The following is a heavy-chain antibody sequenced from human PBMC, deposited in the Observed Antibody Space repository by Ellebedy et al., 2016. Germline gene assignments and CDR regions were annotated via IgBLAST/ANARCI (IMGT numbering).Heavy chain of an antibody. CDR1: GGSISSSSYY. CDR2: IYYSGST. D-gene: IGHD3-10*01. V-gene: IGHV4-39*07. Sequence: GSLRLXXTVSGGSISSSSYYWGWIRQPPGKGLEWIGSIYYSGSTYYNPSLKSRVTISVDTSKNQFSLKLSSVTAADTAVYYCARDLGGLLWFGDAFDIWGQGTMVTVSS. J-gene: IGHJ3*02. CDR3: ARDLGGLLWFGDAFDI.